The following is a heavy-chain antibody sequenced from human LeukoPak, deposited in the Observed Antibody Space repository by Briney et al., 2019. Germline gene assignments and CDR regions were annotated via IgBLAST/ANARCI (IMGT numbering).Heavy chain of an antibody. D-gene: IGHD2-2*01. J-gene: IGHJ5*02. V-gene: IGHV1-2*06. CDR1: GYTFTGYY. CDR2: INPNSGGT. CDR3: ARVPAAANWFDP. Sequence: ASVKVSCKASGYTFTGYYMHWVLQAPGQGLEWMGRINPNSGGTNYAQKFQGRVTMTRDTSISTAYMELSRLRSDDTAVYYCARVPAAANWFDPWGQGTLVTVSS.